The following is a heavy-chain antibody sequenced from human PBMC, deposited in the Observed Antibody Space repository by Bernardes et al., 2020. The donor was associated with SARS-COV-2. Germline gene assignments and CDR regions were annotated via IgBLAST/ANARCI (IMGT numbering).Heavy chain of an antibody. Sequence: ASMKVSCKASGYTFTSYGFSWVRQAPGQGLEWMGWISTYDGNTYYAQRFQGRVTMTTDTPTSTAYMELRSLRSDDTAVYYCVRDGYGSGRGYFDYWGQGTLVTVSS. CDR3: VRDGYGSGRGYFDY. J-gene: IGHJ4*02. V-gene: IGHV1-18*01. CDR1: GYTFTSYG. CDR2: ISTYDGNT. D-gene: IGHD3-10*01.